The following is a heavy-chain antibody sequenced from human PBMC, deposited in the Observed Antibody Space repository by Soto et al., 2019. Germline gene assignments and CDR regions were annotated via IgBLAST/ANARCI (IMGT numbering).Heavy chain of an antibody. CDR3: AKHDNMTLGSQYLDS. D-gene: IGHD1-1*01. CDR2: IYYVGSI. CDR1: GGSISSSGYY. V-gene: IGHV4-39*01. J-gene: IGHJ4*02. Sequence: SETLSLTCTVSGGSISSSGYYWGWIRQPPGKGLEWIGSIYYVGSIYYNPSLRSRLTISVDTSKNQFSLKLSSVTAADTAVYFCAKHDNMTLGSQYLDSWGPGTLVT.